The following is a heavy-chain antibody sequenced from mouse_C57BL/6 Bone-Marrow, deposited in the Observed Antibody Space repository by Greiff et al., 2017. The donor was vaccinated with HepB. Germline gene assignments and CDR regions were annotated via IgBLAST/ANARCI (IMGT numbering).Heavy chain of an antibody. Sequence: EVQLQQSGAELVRPGASVKLSCTASGFNIKDDYMHWVKQRPEQGLEWIGWIDPENGDTEYASKFQGKATITADTSSNTAYLQLSSLTSEDTAVYYCTNGNRYYYAMDYWGQGTSVTVSS. J-gene: IGHJ4*01. D-gene: IGHD2-1*01. V-gene: IGHV14-4*01. CDR1: GFNIKDDY. CDR3: TNGNRYYYAMDY. CDR2: IDPENGDT.